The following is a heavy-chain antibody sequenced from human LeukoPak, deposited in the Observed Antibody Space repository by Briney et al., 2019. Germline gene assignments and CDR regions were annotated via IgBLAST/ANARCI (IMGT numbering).Heavy chain of an antibody. CDR1: GGSISSYY. CDR2: IYYSGST. Sequence: PSETLSLTCTVSGGSISSYYWSWIRQPPGKGLEGIGYIYYSGSTNYNPSLKSRVTISVDTSKNQFSLKLSSVTAADTAVYYCARELRPYYYDSSGYSDAFDIWGQGTMVTVSS. CDR3: ARELRPYYYDSSGYSDAFDI. J-gene: IGHJ3*02. D-gene: IGHD3-22*01. V-gene: IGHV4-59*01.